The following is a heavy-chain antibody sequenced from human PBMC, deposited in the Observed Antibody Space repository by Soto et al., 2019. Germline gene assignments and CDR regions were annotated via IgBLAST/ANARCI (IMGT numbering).Heavy chain of an antibody. V-gene: IGHV5-51*01. CDR2: IYPGDSDT. J-gene: IGHJ3*02. Sequence: GESLKICCNGSGYSFTSYWIHWVRQMHGKRLEWMGIIYPGDSDTRYSPSFQGQVTISADKSISTAYLQWSSLKASATAMYYCATHRSSGWSDIWGQGTMVTVSS. CDR3: ATHRSSGWSDI. CDR1: GYSFTSYW. D-gene: IGHD6-19*01.